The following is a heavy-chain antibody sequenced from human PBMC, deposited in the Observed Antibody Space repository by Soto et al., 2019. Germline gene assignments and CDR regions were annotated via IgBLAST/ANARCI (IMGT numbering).Heavy chain of an antibody. CDR3: ARQADARREYYDSSGYPDY. CDR1: GGSISSSSYY. V-gene: IGHV4-39*01. J-gene: IGHJ4*02. CDR2: IYYSGST. D-gene: IGHD3-22*01. Sequence: QLQLQESGPGLVKPSETLSLTCTVSGGSISSSSYYWGWIRQPPGKGLEWIGSIYYSGSTYYNPSRKSRVTLSVERSKNHFPLQLSSVTAADTAVYYCARQADARREYYDSSGYPDYWGQGTLVTVSS.